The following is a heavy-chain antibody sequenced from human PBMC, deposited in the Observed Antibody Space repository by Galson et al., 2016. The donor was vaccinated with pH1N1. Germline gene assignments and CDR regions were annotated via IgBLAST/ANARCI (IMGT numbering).Heavy chain of an antibody. V-gene: IGHV1-69*06. CDR3: ARGRVPIFGVIKYYGMDV. D-gene: IGHD3-3*01. Sequence: VKKPGESLKVSCKASGGTISEYAISWVRQAPGQGLEWMGGIIPIFGTPNYAQNFRGRLKITADKSTSTVYLEKKSLTPDDTAVYYCARGRVPIFGVIKYYGMDVWGQGTTVTVSS. CDR2: IIPIFGTP. CDR1: GGTISEYA. J-gene: IGHJ6*02.